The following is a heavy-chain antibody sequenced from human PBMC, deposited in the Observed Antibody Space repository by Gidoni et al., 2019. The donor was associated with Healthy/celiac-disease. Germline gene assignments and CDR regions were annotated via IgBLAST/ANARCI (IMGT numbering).Heavy chain of an antibody. D-gene: IGHD4-17*01. CDR1: GGTFSSYA. Sequence: QVQLVQSGAEVKKPGSSVKVSCKASGGTFSSYAISWVRQAPGQGLEWMGRIIPILGIANYAQKFQGRVTITADKSTSTAYMELSSLRSEDTAVYYCARVRKDYGDYDGGYWGQGTLVTVSS. V-gene: IGHV1-69*04. J-gene: IGHJ4*02. CDR3: ARVRKDYGDYDGGY. CDR2: IIPILGIA.